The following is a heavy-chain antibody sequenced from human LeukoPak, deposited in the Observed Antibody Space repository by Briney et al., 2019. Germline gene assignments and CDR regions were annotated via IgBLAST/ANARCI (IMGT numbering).Heavy chain of an antibody. Sequence: PGGSLRLSCAASGFTFSSYAMHWVRQAPGKGLEWVAVISYDGSNKYYADSVKGRFTISRDNSKNTLYLQMNSLRAEDTAVYYCARDDCGGDCYLYYYYYGMDVWGQGTTVTVSS. CDR2: ISYDGSNK. J-gene: IGHJ6*02. CDR3: ARDDCGGDCYLYYYYYGMDV. V-gene: IGHV3-30-3*01. D-gene: IGHD2-21*02. CDR1: GFTFSSYA.